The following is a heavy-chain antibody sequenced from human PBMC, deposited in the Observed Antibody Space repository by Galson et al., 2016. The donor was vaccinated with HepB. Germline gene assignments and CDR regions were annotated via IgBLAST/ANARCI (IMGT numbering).Heavy chain of an antibody. V-gene: IGHV3-74*01. J-gene: IGHJ4*02. CDR3: ARSVNGSFDY. D-gene: IGHD6-25*01. Sequence: TYADSVKGRFIISRDNGKNTLYLQMNSLRAEDTAVYYCARSVNGSFDYWGQGTLISVSS.